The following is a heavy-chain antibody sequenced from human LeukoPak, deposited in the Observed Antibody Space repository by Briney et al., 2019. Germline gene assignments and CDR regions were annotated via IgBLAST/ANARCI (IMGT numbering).Heavy chain of an antibody. V-gene: IGHV4-59*12. Sequence: PSETLSLTCTVSGGSISSYYWSWIRQPPGKGLEWIGYIYYSGSTNYNPSLKSRVTISVDTSKNQFSLKLSSLTAADTAVYYCARDRKYYYHMDVWGKGTTVTVSS. CDR3: ARDRKYYYHMDV. CDR1: GGSISSYY. J-gene: IGHJ6*03. CDR2: IYYSGST. D-gene: IGHD1-14*01.